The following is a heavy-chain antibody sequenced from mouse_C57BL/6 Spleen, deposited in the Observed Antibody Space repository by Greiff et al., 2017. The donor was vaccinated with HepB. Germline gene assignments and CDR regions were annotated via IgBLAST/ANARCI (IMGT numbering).Heavy chain of an antibody. CDR1: GFTFSSYA. CDR3: ARELGYYGSSRGYFDV. D-gene: IGHD1-1*01. CDR2: ISDGGSYT. V-gene: IGHV5-4*01. Sequence: EVKLVESGGGLVKPGGSLKLSCAASGFTFSSYAMSWVRQTPEKRLEWVATISDGGSYTYYPDNVKGRFTISRDNAKNNLYLQMSHLKSEDTAMYYCARELGYYGSSRGYFDVWGTGTTVTVSS. J-gene: IGHJ1*03.